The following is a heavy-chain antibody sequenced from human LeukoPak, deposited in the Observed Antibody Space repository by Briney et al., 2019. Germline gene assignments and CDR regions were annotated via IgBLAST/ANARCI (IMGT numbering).Heavy chain of an antibody. D-gene: IGHD6-13*01. V-gene: IGHV1-8*01. J-gene: IGHJ4*02. CDR1: GYTFTSYD. Sequence: GASVKVSCKASGYTFTSYDINWVRQATGQGLEWMGWMNPNSGNTGYARKFQGRVTITADKSTSTAYMELSSLRSEDTAVYYCASGTQAAVDYWGQGTLVTVSS. CDR2: MNPNSGNT. CDR3: ASGTQAAVDY.